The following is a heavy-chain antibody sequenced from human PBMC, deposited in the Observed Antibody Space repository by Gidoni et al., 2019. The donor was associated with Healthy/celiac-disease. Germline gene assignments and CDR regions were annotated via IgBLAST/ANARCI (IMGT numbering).Heavy chain of an antibody. CDR3: AKDAYYYDSSGYSYAFDI. Sequence: GRSLRLSCAASGFTFSSYGMHWVRQAPGKGLEWVAVISYDGSNKYYADSVKGRFTISRDNSKNTLYLQMNSLRAEDTAVYYCAKDAYYYDSSGYSYAFDIWGQGTMVTVSS. D-gene: IGHD3-22*01. CDR2: ISYDGSNK. CDR1: GFTFSSYG. J-gene: IGHJ3*02. V-gene: IGHV3-30*18.